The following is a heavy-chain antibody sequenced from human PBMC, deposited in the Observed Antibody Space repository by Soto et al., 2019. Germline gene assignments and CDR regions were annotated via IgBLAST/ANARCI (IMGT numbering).Heavy chain of an antibody. CDR2: ISGSGGST. CDR3: AKLNYDSSGYQAY. V-gene: IGHV3-23*01. CDR1: GFTFSIYA. Sequence: GGSLRLSCAASGFTFSIYAMSWVRQAPGKGLEWVSAISGSGGSTYYADSVKGRFTISRDNSKNTLYLQMNSLRAEDTAVYYCAKLNYDSSGYQAYWGQGTLVTVSS. J-gene: IGHJ4*02. D-gene: IGHD3-22*01.